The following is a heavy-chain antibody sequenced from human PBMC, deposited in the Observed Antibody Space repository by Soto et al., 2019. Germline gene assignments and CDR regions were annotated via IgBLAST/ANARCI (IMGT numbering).Heavy chain of an antibody. J-gene: IGHJ4*02. CDR2: ISAYNGNT. D-gene: IGHD3-3*02. CDR1: SYTFTLYA. CDR3: ARVYLARASLGI. Sequence: ASVKVSCKASSYTFTLYAISWVRQAPGQGLEWMGWISAYNGNTNYAQKLQGRVTMTTDTSTSTAYMELRSLRSDDTAVYYCARVYLARASLGIWGQGTLVTVSS. V-gene: IGHV1-18*04.